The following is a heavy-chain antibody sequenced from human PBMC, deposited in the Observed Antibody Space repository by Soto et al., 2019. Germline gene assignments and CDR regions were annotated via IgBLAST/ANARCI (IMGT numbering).Heavy chain of an antibody. CDR1: GYTFSGYG. J-gene: IGHJ5*01. CDR3: ARDVPFTAMAPCDS. D-gene: IGHD5-18*01. CDR2: ISNYNGKT. Sequence: GASAKVSCKASGYTFSGYGICWARQAPGQGLEWMGWISNYNGKTNYAQRFLGRVTMTTDTSTSTAYMELTSLRSDDTAVYYCARDVPFTAMAPCDSWGQGTLVTVSS. V-gene: IGHV1-18*01.